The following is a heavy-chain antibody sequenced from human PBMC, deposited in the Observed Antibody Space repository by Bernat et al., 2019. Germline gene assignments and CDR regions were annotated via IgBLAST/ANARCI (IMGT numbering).Heavy chain of an antibody. CDR1: GFTFSSYA. D-gene: IGHD1-26*01. V-gene: IGHV3-23*01. Sequence: EVQLLESGGGLVQPGGSLRLSCAASGFTFSSYARSWVRQAPGKGLEWVSAISGSGGSTDYADSVKGRFTISRDKSKNTLYLQMNSLRAEDTAVYYCAKLLLGWELLLGYWGQGTLVPVSS. CDR3: AKLLLGWELLLGY. J-gene: IGHJ4*02. CDR2: ISGSGGST.